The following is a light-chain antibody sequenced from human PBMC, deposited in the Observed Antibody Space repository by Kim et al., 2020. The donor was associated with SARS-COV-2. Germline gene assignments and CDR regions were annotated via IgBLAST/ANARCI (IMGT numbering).Light chain of an antibody. V-gene: IGKV1-5*03. CDR3: QQYNDYPLT. CDR2: NAS. J-gene: IGKJ1*01. Sequence: ASVGDRVTITCRASQDVYTWLNWYQQKPGKTPNLLIYNASYLQNGAPSRFSGSGSGTEFTLTISSLQPDDFATYYCQQYNDYPLTFGQGTKVDIK. CDR1: QDVYTW.